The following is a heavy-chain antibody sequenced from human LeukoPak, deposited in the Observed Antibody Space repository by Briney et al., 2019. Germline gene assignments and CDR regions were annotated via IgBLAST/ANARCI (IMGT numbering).Heavy chain of an antibody. CDR2: TYYRSKWYN. CDR1: GDSVSSNSAA. J-gene: IGHJ6*02. Sequence: SQTLSLTRAISGDSVSSNSAALNWIRQSQSTGLEWLGRTYYRSKWYNDYAVSVKSRITINPDTSKNQFSLQLNSVTPEDTAVYYCARDRHIAAAGYYYYYGMDVWGQGTTVTVSS. D-gene: IGHD6-13*01. CDR3: ARDRHIAAAGYYYYYGMDV. V-gene: IGHV6-1*01.